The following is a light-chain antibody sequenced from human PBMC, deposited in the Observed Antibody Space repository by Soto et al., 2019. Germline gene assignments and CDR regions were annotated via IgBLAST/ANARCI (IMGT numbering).Light chain of an antibody. V-gene: IGLV2-14*03. Sequence: QSALTQPASVSGFPGQSVTISCAGTSSDVGAYNFVSWYQQHPDKAPKLIIYDVTNRPSGVPNRFSGSKSGTTASLTVSGLQTGDEADYYCSSYTGIITWVFGGGTKLTVL. J-gene: IGLJ3*02. CDR3: SSYTGIITWV. CDR2: DVT. CDR1: SSDVGAYNF.